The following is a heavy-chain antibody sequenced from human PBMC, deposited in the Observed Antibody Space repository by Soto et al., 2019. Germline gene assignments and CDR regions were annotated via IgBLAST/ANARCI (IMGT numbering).Heavy chain of an antibody. D-gene: IGHD2-15*01. CDR3: ARELSVVAALDY. CDR1: GGTFSSYT. V-gene: IGHV1-69*08. J-gene: IGHJ4*02. CDR2: IIPILGIA. Sequence: QVQLVQSGAEVKKPGSSVKVSCKASGGTFSSYTISWVRKAPGQGLEWMGRIIPILGIANYAQKFQGRVTITADKSTSTAYMELSSPRSEDTAVYYCARELSVVAALDYWGQGTLVTVSS.